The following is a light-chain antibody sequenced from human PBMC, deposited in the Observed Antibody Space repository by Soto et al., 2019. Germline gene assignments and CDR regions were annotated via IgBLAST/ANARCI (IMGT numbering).Light chain of an antibody. CDR3: QQYNSWALT. V-gene: IGKV3D-15*01. J-gene: IGKJ4*01. Sequence: ELGLTQSPATLSVSPGAGVSLSCRASQSAASKLAWYQHTPGKTPRLLIYDASNRATGNQDRFSGSGSGTDFTLTISSLESEDFAVYYCQQYNSWALTFRGGTKV. CDR2: DAS. CDR1: QSAASK.